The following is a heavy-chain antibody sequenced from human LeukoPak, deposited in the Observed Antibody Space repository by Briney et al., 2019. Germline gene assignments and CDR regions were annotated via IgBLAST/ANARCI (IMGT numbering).Heavy chain of an antibody. J-gene: IGHJ4*02. V-gene: IGHV4-59*01. CDR1: GGSISSYY. Sequence: SETLSLTCTVSGGSISSYYWSWIRQPPGKGLEWIGYIYYSGSTNYNPSLKSRVTISVDTSKNQFSLKLSSVTAADTAVYYCARGDYGGNSVPFDYWGQGTLVTVSS. CDR2: IYYSGST. CDR3: ARGDYGGNSVPFDY. D-gene: IGHD4-23*01.